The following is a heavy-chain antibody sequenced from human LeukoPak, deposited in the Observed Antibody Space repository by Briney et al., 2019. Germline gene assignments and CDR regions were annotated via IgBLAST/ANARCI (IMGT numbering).Heavy chain of an antibody. CDR3: AMIEQVVSNVEGGY. CDR2: IKQDGSET. J-gene: IGHJ4*02. CDR1: GFTFSSFW. D-gene: IGHD6-6*01. Sequence: PGGSLRLSCAASGFTFSSFWMSWVRRAPGKGLEWVANIKQDGSETYYVDSVKGRFTISRDNAKNSLYLQMNSLRADDTAVYFCAMIEQVVSNVEGGYWGQGTLVTVSS. V-gene: IGHV3-7*01.